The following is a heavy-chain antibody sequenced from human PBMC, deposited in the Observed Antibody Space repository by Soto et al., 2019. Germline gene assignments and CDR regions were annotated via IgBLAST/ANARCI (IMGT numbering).Heavy chain of an antibody. CDR2: IDIGGNT. J-gene: IGHJ4*02. V-gene: IGHV3-66*01. D-gene: IGHD2-2*01. CDR3: ARGRGSTGYLGREHYFDY. CDR1: GFSVTNNY. Sequence: EVQVVESGGGLVQPGGSLRLSCAASGFSVTNNYMNWVRQAPGKGLEWVSIIDIGGNTYYADSVKDRFTISRDNSRNTLYLHIDGLRAEDTAVYYCARGRGSTGYLGREHYFDYWGQGTLVTVSP.